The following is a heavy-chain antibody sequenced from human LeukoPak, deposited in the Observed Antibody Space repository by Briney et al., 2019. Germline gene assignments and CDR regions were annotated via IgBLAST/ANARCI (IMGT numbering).Heavy chain of an antibody. J-gene: IGHJ3*02. CDR3: ARRLAAANTDAFDI. CDR1: GYSFTTYW. D-gene: IGHD6-13*01. CDR2: IYPGDSDT. V-gene: IGHV5-51*01. Sequence: GESLKISCKGSGYSFTTYWIAWVRQMPGKGLEWMGIIYPGDSDTRYSPSFQGQVTISADKSISTAYLQWSSLKASDTAMYYCARRLAAANTDAFDIWGQGTMVTISS.